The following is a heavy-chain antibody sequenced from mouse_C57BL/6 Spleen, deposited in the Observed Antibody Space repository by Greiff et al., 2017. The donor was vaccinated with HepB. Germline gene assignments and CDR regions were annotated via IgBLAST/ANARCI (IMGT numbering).Heavy chain of an antibody. CDR2: IDPSDSET. Sequence: VQLQQPGAELVRPGSSVKLSCKASGYTFTSYWMHWVKQRPIQGLEWIGNIDPSDSETHYNQKFKNKATLPVDKSSSTAYMQLSSLTSEDSAVYYCARFYYYGSSPSWFAYWGQGTLVTVSA. J-gene: IGHJ3*01. D-gene: IGHD1-1*01. CDR3: ARFYYYGSSPSWFAY. CDR1: GYTFTSYW. V-gene: IGHV1-52*01.